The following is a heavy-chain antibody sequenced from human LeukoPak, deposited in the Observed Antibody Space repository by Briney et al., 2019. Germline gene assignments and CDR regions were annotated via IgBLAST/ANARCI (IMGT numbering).Heavy chain of an antibody. J-gene: IGHJ3*02. Sequence: GGSLRLSCEASGITFDKYAMTWVRQAPGKGLEWVSSIGGRGDHIYYADSVKGRFTISRDNSRNTFFLQMTSPRAEDTALYYCATQSPDYSIGLSYGSFNIWGQGTMVTVSS. D-gene: IGHD3-10*01. CDR3: ATQSPDYSIGLSYGSFNI. V-gene: IGHV3-23*01. CDR1: GITFDKYA. CDR2: IGGRGDHI.